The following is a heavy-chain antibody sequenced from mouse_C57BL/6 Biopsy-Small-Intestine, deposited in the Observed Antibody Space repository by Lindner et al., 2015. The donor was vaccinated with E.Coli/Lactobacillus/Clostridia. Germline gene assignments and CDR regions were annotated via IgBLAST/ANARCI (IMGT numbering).Heavy chain of an antibody. CDR3: ARYDYDVGAY. D-gene: IGHD2-4*01. CDR1: GYTFTNYW. Sequence: VQLQESGAELVRPGTSVKMSCKASGYTFTNYWIGWAKQRPGHGLEWIGDIYPGGGYTNYNEKFKGKATLTADKSSSTAYMQFSSLTSGDSAIYYCARYDYDVGAYWGQGTLVTVSA. CDR2: IYPGGGYT. V-gene: IGHV1-63*01. J-gene: IGHJ3*01.